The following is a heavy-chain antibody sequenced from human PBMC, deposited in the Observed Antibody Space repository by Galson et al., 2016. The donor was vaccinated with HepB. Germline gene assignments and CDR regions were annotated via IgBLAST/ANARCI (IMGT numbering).Heavy chain of an antibody. CDR1: GGSISSGAHY. Sequence: TLSLTCNVSGGSISSGAHYWTWVRQHPGKGLEWLGYIYHSGRTDYNPSLRSRATLSVDTSKNQFSLRLNSVTAADTAVYYCARGGSQLRRRMDSYYYMDVWGKGTTVIVSS. J-gene: IGHJ6*03. V-gene: IGHV4-31*03. CDR2: IYHSGRT. CDR3: ARGGSQLRRRMDSYYYMDV. D-gene: IGHD2-2*01.